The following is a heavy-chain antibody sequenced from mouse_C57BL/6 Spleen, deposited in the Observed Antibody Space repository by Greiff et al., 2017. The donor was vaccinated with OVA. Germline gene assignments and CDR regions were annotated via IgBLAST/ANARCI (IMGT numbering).Heavy chain of an antibody. V-gene: IGHV5-17*01. Sequence: EVQLVESGGGLVKPGGSLKLSCAASGFTFRDYGMHWVRQAPETGLEWVAYISSGSSTIYYADTVKGRFTISRANATNTMFLHMTSLRCEDTAMYYCARGLLRRNFDYWGQGTTHTVSS. D-gene: IGHD1-1*01. CDR3: ARGLLRRNFDY. CDR2: ISSGSSTI. CDR1: GFTFRDYG. J-gene: IGHJ2*01.